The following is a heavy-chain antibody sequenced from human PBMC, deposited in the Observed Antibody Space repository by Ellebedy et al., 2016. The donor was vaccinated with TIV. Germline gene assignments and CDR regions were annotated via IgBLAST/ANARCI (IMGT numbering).Heavy chain of an antibody. CDR3: ARKTGKRGDFDI. J-gene: IGHJ3*02. CDR2: ITPNSGRT. D-gene: IGHD7-27*01. CDR1: GFSFTGYY. V-gene: IGHV1-2*04. Sequence: AASVKVSCKASGFSFTGYYIHWVRQAPGQGLEWMGWITPNSGRTKYAQKFQDWVTITMETSISTAYMELTRLRSDDTAVYYCARKTGKRGDFDIWGQGTMVAVSS.